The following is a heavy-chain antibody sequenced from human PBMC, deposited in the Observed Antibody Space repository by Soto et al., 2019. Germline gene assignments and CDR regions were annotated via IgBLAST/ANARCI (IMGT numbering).Heavy chain of an antibody. CDR2: ITSSSDTI. CDR3: ARELLSGPDH. J-gene: IGHJ4*01. D-gene: IGHD2-21*01. CDR1: GFTFSSYS. V-gene: IGHV3-48*01. Sequence: EVQMVESGGGFVQPGGSLRLSCAASGFTFSSYSMNWVRQAPGKGLEWISYITSSSDTIYYADSVKGRFTISRDNAENSLSLQMNSLRAEDTAVYYCARELLSGPDHWGQEPWSPSPQ.